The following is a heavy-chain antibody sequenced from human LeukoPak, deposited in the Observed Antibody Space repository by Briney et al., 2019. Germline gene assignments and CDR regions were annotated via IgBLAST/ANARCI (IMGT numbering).Heavy chain of an antibody. J-gene: IGHJ6*03. Sequence: PSETLSLTCTVSGGSISSYYWSWIRQPPGKGLEWIGYIYYSGSTNYNPSLKSRVTISVDTSKNQFSLKLSSVTAADTAMYYCARGLSQYGDYPYYYYYLDVWGKGTTVTVSS. D-gene: IGHD4-17*01. CDR3: ARGLSQYGDYPYYYYYLDV. V-gene: IGHV4-59*01. CDR1: GGSISSYY. CDR2: IYYSGST.